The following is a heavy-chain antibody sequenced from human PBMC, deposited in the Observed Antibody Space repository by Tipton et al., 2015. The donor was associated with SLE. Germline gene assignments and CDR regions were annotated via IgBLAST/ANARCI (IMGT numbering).Heavy chain of an antibody. V-gene: IGHV3-11*04. CDR3: ARDKRVLHYYYAMDV. J-gene: IGHJ6*02. D-gene: IGHD2/OR15-2a*01. CDR1: GFTFRDYY. Sequence: SLRLSCAASGFTFRDYYMSWVRQAPGKGLEWVSYISSSGGDIYYADSVKGRFTISRDNAKNSLYLQLNSLRAEDTAVYYCARDKRVLHYYYAMDVWGQGTTVTVSS. CDR2: ISSSGGDI.